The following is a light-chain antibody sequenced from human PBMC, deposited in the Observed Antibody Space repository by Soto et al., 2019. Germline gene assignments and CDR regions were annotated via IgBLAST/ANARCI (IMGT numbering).Light chain of an antibody. V-gene: IGKV1-5*01. CDR2: AAS. CDR1: QSIAYW. CDR3: QQYNSFSKR. Sequence: DIQMAQSPSRLSASVGDRVTITCRASQSIAYWLAWYQQKPGKAPNLLIYAASTLETRVPSRFSGSGYGTEFTLTISSLQPDDSGTYYWQQYNSFSKRFGRGTKVDIK. J-gene: IGKJ1*01.